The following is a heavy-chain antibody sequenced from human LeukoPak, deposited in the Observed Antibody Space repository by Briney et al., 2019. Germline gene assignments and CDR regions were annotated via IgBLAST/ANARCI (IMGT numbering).Heavy chain of an antibody. CDR2: IGASGEST. CDR3: AKDIQLST. Sequence: ASLRLSSAASGFTFSVAAMTWVRQAPGKGLEGVALIGASGESTYYADSVKGRFTISRDNSKSTLSLQMNSLRVEDTAMYFCAKDIQLSTWGLGTMVTVSS. V-gene: IGHV3-23*01. J-gene: IGHJ3*01. D-gene: IGHD5-24*01. CDR1: GFTFSVAA.